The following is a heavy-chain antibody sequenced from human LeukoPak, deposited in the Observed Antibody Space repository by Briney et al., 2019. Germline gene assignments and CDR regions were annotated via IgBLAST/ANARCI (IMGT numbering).Heavy chain of an antibody. CDR3: AREKRGGVDY. CDR1: GGSLSSGDYY. J-gene: IGHJ4*02. CDR2: IYYSGST. Sequence: PSQTLSLTCTLSGGSLSSGDYYSGSVRQPPGKGLEWIGYIYYSGSTYYNPSLKSRVTISVDTSKNQFSLKLSSVTAADTAVYYCAREKRGGVDYWGQGTLVSLPS. D-gene: IGHD3-10*01. V-gene: IGHV4-30-4*01.